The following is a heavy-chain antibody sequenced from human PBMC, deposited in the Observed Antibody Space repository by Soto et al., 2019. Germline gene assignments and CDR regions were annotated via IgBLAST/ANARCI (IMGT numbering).Heavy chain of an antibody. CDR3: ARGEITMVRGGYYYYGMDV. J-gene: IGHJ6*02. CDR2: IIPIFGTA. V-gene: IGHV1-69*06. Sequence: QVQLVQSGAEVKKPGSSVKVSCKASGGTFSSYAISWVRQAPGQGLEWMGGIIPIFGTANYAQKFQGRVTITADKCTSTAYMELSSLRSEDTAVYYCARGEITMVRGGYYYYGMDVWGQGTTVTVSS. CDR1: GGTFSSYA. D-gene: IGHD3-10*01.